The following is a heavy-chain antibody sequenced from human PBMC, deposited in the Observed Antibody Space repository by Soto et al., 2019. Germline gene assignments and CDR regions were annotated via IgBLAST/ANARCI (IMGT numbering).Heavy chain of an antibody. CDR3: ATDFKAYYGFNHFDY. J-gene: IGHJ4*02. V-gene: IGHV3-23*01. CDR2: ISGSGDTT. Sequence: EVQLLESGGGLVQPGGSLRLSCAASGLTFRMYAMSWVRQAPGKGLEWLSGISGSGDTTYDAGSVKGRFTISRDNSKNTLYLQINSLRAEDTAIYYCATDFKAYYGFNHFDYWGQGALVTVSS. CDR1: GLTFRMYA. D-gene: IGHD3-3*01.